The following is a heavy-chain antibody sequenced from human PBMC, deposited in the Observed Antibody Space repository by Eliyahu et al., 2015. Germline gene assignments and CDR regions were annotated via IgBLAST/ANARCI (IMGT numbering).Heavy chain of an antibody. V-gene: IGHV3-13*01. CDR1: GFTFSSYD. Sequence: EVQLVESGGGLVQPGGSLXLSCAASGFTFSSYDMHWVRQATGKGLEWVSAIGTAGDTYYPGSVKGRFTISRENAKNSLYLQMNSLRAGDTAVYYCARECPTCGPAGFDYWGQGTLVTVSS. CDR2: IGTAGDT. D-gene: IGHD2-21*01. J-gene: IGHJ4*02. CDR3: ARECPTCGPAGFDY.